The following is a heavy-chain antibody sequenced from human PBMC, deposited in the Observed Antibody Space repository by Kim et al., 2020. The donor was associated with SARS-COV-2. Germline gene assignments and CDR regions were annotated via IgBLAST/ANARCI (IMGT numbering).Heavy chain of an antibody. CDR1: GYTFTSYH. CDR3: SREGPNTYYFDY. V-gene: IGHV1-46*01. CDR2: INASGRSA. D-gene: IGHD3-16*01. Sequence: ASVKVSCKASGYTFTSYHMHWVRQAPGQGLEWMGFINASGRSASYPQKVQGRVTMTRDTSTSTVYMELSSLRSEDTAVYYCSREGPNTYYFDYWGQGTLVPGSS. J-gene: IGHJ4*02.